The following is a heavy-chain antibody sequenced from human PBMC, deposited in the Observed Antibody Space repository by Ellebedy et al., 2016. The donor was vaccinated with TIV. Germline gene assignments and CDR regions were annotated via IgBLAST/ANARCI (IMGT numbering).Heavy chain of an antibody. CDR3: ARAQMTTVVDYWYFDL. J-gene: IGHJ2*01. CDR1: GGSISSYY. V-gene: IGHV4-59*08. CDR2: IYYSGST. Sequence: MPSETLSLTCTVSGGSISSYYWSWIRQPPGKGLEWIGYIYYSGSTNYNPSLKSRVTISVDPSKNQFSLKLSSVTAADTAVYYCARAQMTTVVDYWYFDLWGRGTLVTVSS. D-gene: IGHD4-23*01.